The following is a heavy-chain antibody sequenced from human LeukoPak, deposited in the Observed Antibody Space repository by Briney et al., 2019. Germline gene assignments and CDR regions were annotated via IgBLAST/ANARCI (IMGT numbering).Heavy chain of an antibody. CDR3: AKGPLRGTAAAIDY. V-gene: IGHV3-30*18. Sequence: GGSLRLSCVASGFPFSSYWMTWVRQAPGKGLEWVAVISYDGRNKHYPDSVKGRFTISRDISTDTLWLQMDSLRTEDTAVYYCAKGPLRGTAAAIDYWGQGTLVTVSS. J-gene: IGHJ4*02. D-gene: IGHD2-2*01. CDR1: GFPFSSYW. CDR2: ISYDGRNK.